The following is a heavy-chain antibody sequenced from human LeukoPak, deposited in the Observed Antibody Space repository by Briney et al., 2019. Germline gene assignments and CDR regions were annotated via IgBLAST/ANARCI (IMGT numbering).Heavy chain of an antibody. CDR3: ARDYTAINYYYYMDV. V-gene: IGHV1-2*02. D-gene: IGHD5-18*01. Sequence: ASVKVSCKAPGYTFTAYYMHWVRQAPGQGLEWMGWINPNSGDTSSARKFQGRVTMTRDTSITTAYMELSRLRYDDTAVYYCARDYTAINYYYYMDVWGKGTTVTVSS. CDR2: INPNSGDT. J-gene: IGHJ6*03. CDR1: GYTFTAYY.